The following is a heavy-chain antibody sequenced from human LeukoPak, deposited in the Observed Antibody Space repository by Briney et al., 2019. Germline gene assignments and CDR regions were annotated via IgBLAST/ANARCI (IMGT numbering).Heavy chain of an antibody. Sequence: ASVKVSCKASGYTFTSYGISWVRQAPGQGLEWMGWISAYNGNTNYAQKLQGGVTMTTDTSTSTAYMELRSLRSDDTAVYYCARVLPMDSSSWYYYYGMDVWGQGTTVTVSS. V-gene: IGHV1-18*01. CDR3: ARVLPMDSSSWYYYYGMDV. CDR2: ISAYNGNT. CDR1: GYTFTSYG. J-gene: IGHJ6*02. D-gene: IGHD6-13*01.